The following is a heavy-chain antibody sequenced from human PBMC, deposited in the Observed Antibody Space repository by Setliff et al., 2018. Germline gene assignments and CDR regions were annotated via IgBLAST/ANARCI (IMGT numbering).Heavy chain of an antibody. J-gene: IGHJ4*02. D-gene: IGHD1-26*01. CDR3: ARDNTVVGATDY. CDR2: LHTRGST. CDR1: GGSISSGSYY. V-gene: IGHV4-61*02. Sequence: NPSETLSLTSAVSGGSISSGSYYWSWIRQPAGKGLEWVGRLHTRGSTNYNPTLKSRVTISVATPKNQFSLKLGSVTAAGAAVYFCARDNTVVGATDYWGKGTLVTVSS.